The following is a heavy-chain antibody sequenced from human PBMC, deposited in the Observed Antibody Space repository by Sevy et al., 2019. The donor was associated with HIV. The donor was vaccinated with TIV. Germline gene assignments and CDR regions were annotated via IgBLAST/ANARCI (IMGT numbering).Heavy chain of an antibody. V-gene: IGHV3-13*01. Sequence: GGSLRLSCAASGFTFSSYDMHWVRQATGKGLEWVSAIGTAGDTYYPGSVKGRFTISRENAKNSLYLQMNSLRAGDTAVYYCARGGYCSSTNCYYGVVYYYYGMDVWGQGTTVTVSS. CDR1: GFTFSSYD. D-gene: IGHD2-2*01. CDR2: IGTAGDT. CDR3: ARGGYCSSTNCYYGVVYYYYGMDV. J-gene: IGHJ6*02.